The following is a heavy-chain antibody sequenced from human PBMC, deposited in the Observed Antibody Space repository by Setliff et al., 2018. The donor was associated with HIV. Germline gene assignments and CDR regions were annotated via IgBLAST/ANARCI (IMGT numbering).Heavy chain of an antibody. CDR1: GGSFSSTTYH. CDR3: ARAPYYDYRGLAVYYFDY. Sequence: SETLSLTCTVSGGSFSSTTYHWGWIRQPPGKGLEWIGYIYYSGSTNYNTSLKTRITISVDTSKNHLSLKVSSLTAADTAVYYCARAPYYDYRGLAVYYFDYWGQGTLVTVSS. CDR2: IYYSGST. D-gene: IGHD3-22*01. J-gene: IGHJ4*02. V-gene: IGHV4-61*05.